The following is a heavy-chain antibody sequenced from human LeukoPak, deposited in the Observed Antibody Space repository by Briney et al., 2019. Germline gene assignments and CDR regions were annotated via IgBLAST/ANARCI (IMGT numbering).Heavy chain of an antibody. CDR2: ISYDGSNK. CDR3: AREPSDFWNPYYYYYMDV. Sequence: GKSLRLSCAASGFTFSSYAMHWVRQAPGKGLEWVAVISYDGSNKYYADSVKGRFTISRDNSKNTLYLQMNSLRAEDTAVYYCAREPSDFWNPYYYYYMDVWGKGTTVTVSS. V-gene: IGHV3-30-3*01. CDR1: GFTFSSYA. J-gene: IGHJ6*03. D-gene: IGHD3-3*01.